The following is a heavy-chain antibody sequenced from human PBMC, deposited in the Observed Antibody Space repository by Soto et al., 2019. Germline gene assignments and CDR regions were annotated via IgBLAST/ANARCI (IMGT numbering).Heavy chain of an antibody. V-gene: IGHV4-34*01. CDR1: GGSFSGYY. CDR3: PSRRITMVRGVFDY. J-gene: IGHJ4*02. D-gene: IGHD3-10*01. Sequence: QVQLQQWGAGLLKPSETLSLTCAVYGGSFSGYYWSWIRQPPGKGLEWIGEINHSGSTNYNPSLKSRVTISVDTSKNQFSLKLGSVTAADTAVYYCPSRRITMVRGVFDYWGQGTLVTVSS. CDR2: INHSGST.